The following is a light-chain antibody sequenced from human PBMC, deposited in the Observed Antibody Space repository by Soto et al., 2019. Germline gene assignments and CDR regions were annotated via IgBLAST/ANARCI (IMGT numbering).Light chain of an antibody. V-gene: IGLV2-23*01. CDR1: SSDVGSYNL. CDR2: EGS. CDR3: CSYAGSRRV. Sequence: QPASVSGSPGQSITISCTGTSSDVGSYNLVSWYQQHPGKAPKLMIYEGSKRPSGVSNRFSGSKSGNTASLTISGLQAEDEADYYCCSYAGSRRVFGGGTKVTVL. J-gene: IGLJ2*01.